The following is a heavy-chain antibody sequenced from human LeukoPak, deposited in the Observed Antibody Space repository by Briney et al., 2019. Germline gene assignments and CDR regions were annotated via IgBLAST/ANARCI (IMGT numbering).Heavy chain of an antibody. CDR3: ARGGIANNCFAT. D-gene: IGHD6-13*01. J-gene: IGHJ5*02. Sequence: SEALSLTCAVYGGSFSGYYWSWIRQPPGKGLEWIWEINHSGSTNYNPSLKSRVTISVDTSKNQFSLKLSSVTAADTAVYYCARGGIANNCFATWGQGNPVTVSS. V-gene: IGHV4-34*01. CDR2: INHSGST. CDR1: GGSFSGYY.